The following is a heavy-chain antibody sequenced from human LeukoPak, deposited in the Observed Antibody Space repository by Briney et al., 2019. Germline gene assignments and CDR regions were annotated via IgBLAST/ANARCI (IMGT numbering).Heavy chain of an antibody. V-gene: IGHV3-23*01. Sequence: GGSLRLSCAASGFTFSSYAMSSVRQAPGKGLEWVSAISGSGGNTYYADSVKGRFTISRDNSKNTLYLQMNSLRAEDTAVYYCAKGDILTGGYFDYWGQGTLVTVSS. D-gene: IGHD3-9*01. CDR1: GFTFSSYA. CDR3: AKGDILTGGYFDY. J-gene: IGHJ4*02. CDR2: ISGSGGNT.